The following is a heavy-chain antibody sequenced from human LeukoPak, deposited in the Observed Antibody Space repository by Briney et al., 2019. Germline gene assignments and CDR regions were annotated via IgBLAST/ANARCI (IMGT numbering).Heavy chain of an antibody. CDR2: IRNKANSYTT. D-gene: IGHD2-21*02. CDR3: VRVGLANCGGDCSS. Sequence: GGSLRLSCAVSGFTFSDHYTDWVRQAPGKGLEWVGRIRNKANSYTTEYAASVRGRFTISRDDSKNSLYLQMNSLKTEDTAVYYCVRVGLANCGGDCSSWGQGTLATVSS. CDR1: GFTFSDHY. J-gene: IGHJ4*02. V-gene: IGHV3-72*01.